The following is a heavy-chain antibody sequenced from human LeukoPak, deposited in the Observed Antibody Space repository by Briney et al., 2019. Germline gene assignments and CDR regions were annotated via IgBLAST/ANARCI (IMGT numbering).Heavy chain of an antibody. CDR1: GFTFSSYA. CDR3: GKAYSSGWYYFDS. D-gene: IGHD6-19*01. J-gene: IGHJ4*02. V-gene: IGHV3-23*01. Sequence: HSGGSLRLSCAASGFTFSSYAMSWVRQAPGKGLEWVSGISHSGGSTYYADSVKGRFTISRDNSKNTLYLQMNSLRAEDTVVYYCGKAYSSGWYYFDSWGQGTLVTVSS. CDR2: ISHSGGST.